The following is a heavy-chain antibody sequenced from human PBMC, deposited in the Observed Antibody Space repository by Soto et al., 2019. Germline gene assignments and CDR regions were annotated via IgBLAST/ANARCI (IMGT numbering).Heavy chain of an antibody. CDR1: GGSISSSSYY. CDR3: ARQTPGAASFIYYMDV. J-gene: IGHJ6*03. V-gene: IGHV4-39*01. Sequence: SQTLSLTCTVSGGSISSSSYYWGWIRQPPGKGLEWIGSIYYSGSTYYNPSLKSRVTISVDTSKNQFSLKLSSVTAADTAVYYCARQTPGAASFIYYMDVWGKGTTVTVSS. CDR2: IYYSGST. D-gene: IGHD2-2*01.